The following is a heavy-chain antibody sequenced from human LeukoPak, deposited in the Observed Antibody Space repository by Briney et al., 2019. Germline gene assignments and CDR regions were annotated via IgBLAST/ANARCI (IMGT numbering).Heavy chain of an antibody. V-gene: IGHV3-23*01. CDR2: ISGSGDST. CDR1: GFTFSSYA. D-gene: IGHD3-22*01. J-gene: IGHJ4*02. Sequence: GGSLRLSCAASGFTFSSYAMSWVRQAPGKGLEWVSAISGSGDSTYYAGSVKGRFTSSRDNSKNTLYLQMNSLRAEDTAVYYCSTGGYYDSSGYLDYWGQGTLVSVSS. CDR3: STGGYYDSSGYLDY.